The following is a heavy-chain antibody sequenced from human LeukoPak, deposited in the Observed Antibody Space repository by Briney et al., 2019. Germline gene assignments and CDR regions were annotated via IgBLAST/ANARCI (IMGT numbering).Heavy chain of an antibody. CDR3: ARDRPVSGANWFDP. Sequence: SETLSLTCAVYGGSFSGYYWSWIRQPPGKGLEWIGEINHSGGTNYNPSLKSRVTISVDTSKNQFSLKLSSVTAADTAVYYCARDRPVSGANWFDPWGQGALVTVSS. D-gene: IGHD2-8*02. CDR1: GGSFSGYY. V-gene: IGHV4-34*01. CDR2: INHSGGT. J-gene: IGHJ5*02.